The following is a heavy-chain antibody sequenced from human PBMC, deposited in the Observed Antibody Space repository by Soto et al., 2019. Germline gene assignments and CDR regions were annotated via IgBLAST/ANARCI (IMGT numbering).Heavy chain of an antibody. Sequence: QVQLQESGPGLVSPSETLSLTCTVSGGSFSNYYWSWIRQPPGKGLEWIGYIFYTGSSIYNPSLKSRVTMSVDMSKKEFSLNLSSVTAADTALYYRARTTTLENYFDYWGQGTLVTVSA. CDR3: ARTTTLENYFDY. CDR2: IFYTGSS. V-gene: IGHV4-59*01. J-gene: IGHJ4*02. CDR1: GGSFSNYY. D-gene: IGHD2-15*01.